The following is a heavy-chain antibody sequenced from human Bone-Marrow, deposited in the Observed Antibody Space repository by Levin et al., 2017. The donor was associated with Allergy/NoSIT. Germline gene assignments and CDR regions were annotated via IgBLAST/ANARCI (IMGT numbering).Heavy chain of an antibody. J-gene: IGHJ6*02. CDR2: MNPNSGNT. CDR1: GYSFTKYD. D-gene: IGHD6-19*01. CDR3: ARDSLYSSGPGGGMDV. Sequence: GESLKISCKTSGYSFTKYDVNWVRQATGQGLEWMGWMNPNSGNTGYAQKFQGRLTMTRDTSISTAYMELSSLRSEDTAVDYCARDSLYSSGPGGGMDVWGQGTTVTVSS. V-gene: IGHV1-8*01.